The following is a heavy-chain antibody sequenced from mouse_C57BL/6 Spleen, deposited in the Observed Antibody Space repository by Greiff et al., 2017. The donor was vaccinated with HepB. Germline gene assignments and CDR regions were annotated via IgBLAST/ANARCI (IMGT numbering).Heavy chain of an antibody. J-gene: IGHJ3*01. CDR3: ARNYPPYDYDRAWFAY. CDR1: GFSLTSYG. CDR2: IWSGGST. Sequence: QVHVKQSGPGLVQPSQSLSITCTVSGFSLTSYGVHWVRQSPGKGLEWLGVIWSGGSTDYNAAFISRLSISKDNSKSQVFFKMNSLQADDTAIYYCARNYPPYDYDRAWFAYWGQGTLVTVSA. V-gene: IGHV2-2*01. D-gene: IGHD2-4*01.